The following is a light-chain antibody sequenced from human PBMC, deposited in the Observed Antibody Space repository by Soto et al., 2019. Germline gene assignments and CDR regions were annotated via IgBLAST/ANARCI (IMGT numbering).Light chain of an antibody. CDR2: DAF. V-gene: IGKV3-11*01. J-gene: IGKJ5*01. CDR3: QQRNNGPIT. CDR1: QSVSTY. Sequence: EIVLTQSPATLSLSPGDRATLSCRASQSVSTYLAWYQQQPGQAPRLLIYDAFNRATGIPARFSGSGSGTDFTLTISSLEPEDFAVYHCQQRNNGPITCGQGTRLEIK.